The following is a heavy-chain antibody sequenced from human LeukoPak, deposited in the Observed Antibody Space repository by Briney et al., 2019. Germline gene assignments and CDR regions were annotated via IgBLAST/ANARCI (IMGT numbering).Heavy chain of an antibody. CDR1: TFSFSRYP. D-gene: IGHD2-21*02. V-gene: IGHV3-23*01. J-gene: IGHJ3*02. CDR3: AKSLLTAAAGTGRAFDI. CDR2: ISAGGDGT. Sequence: GGSLRLSCAASTFSFSRYPMGWVRQAPGKGLEWVSGISAGGDGTYHADPVKGRFTISRDNSKNTLFLQMNNLRAEDTAKYYCAKSLLTAAAGTGRAFDIWGQGTMVTVSS.